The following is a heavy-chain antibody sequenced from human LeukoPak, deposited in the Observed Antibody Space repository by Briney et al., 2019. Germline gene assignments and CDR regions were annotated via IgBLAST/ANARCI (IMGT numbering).Heavy chain of an antibody. CDR3: ARCAGSYGNDAFDI. CDR2: ISAYDGNT. J-gene: IGHJ3*02. Sequence: ASVKVSCKASGYTFTSYGISWVRQAPGQGLEWMGWISAYDGNTNYAQKLQGRVTMTTDTSTSTAYMELRSLRSDDTAVYYCARCAGSYGNDAFDIWGQGTMVTVSS. D-gene: IGHD1-26*01. CDR1: GYTFTSYG. V-gene: IGHV1-18*01.